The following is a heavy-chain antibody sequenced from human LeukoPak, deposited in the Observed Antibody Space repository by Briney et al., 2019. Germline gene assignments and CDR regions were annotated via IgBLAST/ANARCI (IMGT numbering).Heavy chain of an antibody. Sequence: SGGSPRLSCAASGFTFSDHFLDWVRQAPGKGLEWVGRTRNKANSYITEYAASVKGRFTISRDDSKNSLYLQMSSLKTDDTAMYYCASIRGTFGYWGQGTLVTVSS. V-gene: IGHV3-72*01. J-gene: IGHJ4*02. D-gene: IGHD1-26*01. CDR1: GFTFSDHF. CDR3: ASIRGTFGY. CDR2: TRNKANSYIT.